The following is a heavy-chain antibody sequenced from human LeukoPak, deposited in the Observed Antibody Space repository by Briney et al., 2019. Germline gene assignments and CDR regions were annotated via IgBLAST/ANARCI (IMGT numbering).Heavy chain of an antibody. V-gene: IGHV5-51*01. D-gene: IGHD6-19*01. CDR3: ARLTSGRPLDY. Sequence: GESLKISCQGSGYSFSSYWIAWVRQMPGKGLEWMGVIYPSDSHTTYSPSFQGQVTISADRSISTAYLQWSSLKASDTAIYYCARLTSGRPLDYWGQGTQVTVSS. J-gene: IGHJ4*02. CDR1: GYSFSSYW. CDR2: IYPSDSHT.